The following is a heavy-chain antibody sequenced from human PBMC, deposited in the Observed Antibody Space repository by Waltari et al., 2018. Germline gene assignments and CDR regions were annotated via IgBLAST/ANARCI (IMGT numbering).Heavy chain of an antibody. CDR2: IYYSGST. Sequence: QLQLQESGPGLVKPSETLSLTCTVSGGSISSSSYYWGWIRQPPGKGLEWIGSIYYSGSTYYNPSLKSRVTISVDTSKNQFSLKLSSVTAADTAVYYCARDTTRSYYDFWSGYPGRAYFDYWGQGTLVTVSS. D-gene: IGHD3-3*01. CDR1: GGSISSSSYY. J-gene: IGHJ4*02. V-gene: IGHV4-39*07. CDR3: ARDTTRSYYDFWSGYPGRAYFDY.